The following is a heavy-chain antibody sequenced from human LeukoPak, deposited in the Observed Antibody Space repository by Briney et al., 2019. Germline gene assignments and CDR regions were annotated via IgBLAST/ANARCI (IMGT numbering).Heavy chain of an antibody. J-gene: IGHJ6*03. V-gene: IGHV4-39*07. CDR3: ARVGRTEEGGYSYYYIDV. D-gene: IGHD4-11*01. Sequence: SETLCLTCTVSGGSISSSSYYWGWIRQPPVKGVEWIGSIYYSGSAYYNPSLKSRVTISVDMSKNQFSLNLSSMTAADTAMYYCARVGRTEEGGYSYYYIDVWGYGTTVTVSS. CDR1: GGSISSSSYY. CDR2: IYYSGSA.